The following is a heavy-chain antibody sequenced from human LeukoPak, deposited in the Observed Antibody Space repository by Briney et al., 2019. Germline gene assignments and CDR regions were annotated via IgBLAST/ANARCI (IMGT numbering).Heavy chain of an antibody. Sequence: SGTLSLTCTVSGDSINSLDLWSWVRQPPGAGLEWIGEISHSGNLNYNPSLKSRVTISIDKSKNQFSLRLTSVTAADTAVYYCARGGLTFGGNWGQGTLVTVSS. CDR2: ISHSGNL. CDR1: GDSINSLDL. D-gene: IGHD1-14*01. V-gene: IGHV4-4*02. CDR3: ARGGLTFGGN. J-gene: IGHJ4*02.